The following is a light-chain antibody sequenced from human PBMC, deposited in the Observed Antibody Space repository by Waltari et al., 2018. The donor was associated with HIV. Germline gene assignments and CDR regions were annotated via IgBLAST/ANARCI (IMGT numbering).Light chain of an antibody. CDR1: QSLLHSNGYNY. V-gene: IGKV2-28*01. CDR2: LGS. J-gene: IGKJ4*01. CDR3: MQALQTPLT. Sequence: DIAMTQSPLSLPVTPGEPASISCRSSQSLLHSNGYNYLDWYLQKQGQSPQLLIYLGSNRASGVSDRFSGSGSGTDFTLKISRVESDDVGLYYCMQALQTPLTFGGGTKVEIK.